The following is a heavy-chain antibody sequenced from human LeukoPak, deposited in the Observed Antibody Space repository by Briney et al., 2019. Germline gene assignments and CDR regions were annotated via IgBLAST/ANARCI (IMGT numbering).Heavy chain of an antibody. CDR1: GFTFGRYG. Sequence: GGSLRLSCVGSGFTFGRYGLHWVRQAPGKGLEWVAGISYDATIKHYADSVKGRFTISRDNFKSTLLLQLSSLGVDDTAVYFCARADYGDYLQRGSWGQGTLVTVSS. V-gene: IGHV3-30-3*01. J-gene: IGHJ5*02. CDR3: ARADYGDYLQRGS. D-gene: IGHD4-17*01. CDR2: ISYDATIK.